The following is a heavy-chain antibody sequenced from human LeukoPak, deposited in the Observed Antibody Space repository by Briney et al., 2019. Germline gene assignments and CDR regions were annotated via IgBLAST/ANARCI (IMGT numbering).Heavy chain of an antibody. J-gene: IGHJ4*02. Sequence: GGSLRLSCAASGFPFSKYWMSWVRQAPGKGLEWVANIKQDGSEKYYVDSVKGRFTISRDNAKNSLYLQMNSLRADDTAVYYCASHPWRSGRYYFDYWGQGTLVTVSS. CDR1: GFPFSKYW. CDR3: ASHPWRSGRYYFDY. D-gene: IGHD3-10*01. V-gene: IGHV3-7*01. CDR2: IKQDGSEK.